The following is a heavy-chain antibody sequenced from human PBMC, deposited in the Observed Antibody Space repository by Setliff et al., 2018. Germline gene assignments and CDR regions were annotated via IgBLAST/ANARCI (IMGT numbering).Heavy chain of an antibody. Sequence: SETLSLTCTVSGGSISPYFWSWIRQPPGEGLEWIGYIYHNGNTNFNPSLKTRVSMSVDTSKNQIALNLKSVTAADTAVYYCARDRTAYSYGLDVWGQGTTVTVSS. D-gene: IGHD5-18*01. V-gene: IGHV4-59*01. CDR2: IYHNGNT. CDR1: GGSISPYF. CDR3: ARDRTAYSYGLDV. J-gene: IGHJ6*02.